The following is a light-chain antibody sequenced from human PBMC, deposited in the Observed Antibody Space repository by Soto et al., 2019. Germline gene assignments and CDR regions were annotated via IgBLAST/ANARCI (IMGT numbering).Light chain of an antibody. V-gene: IGKV3-20*01. J-gene: IGKJ2*01. Sequence: DIVLTQSPGTLSLSPGERATLSCRASQTVRDGYLAWYQQKPGQAPRLFIYGASARATGIPDRFSGSGSGTDFTLTISGLEPEDFAVYYCQQYGGSMFTFCQGAKLEIK. CDR1: QTVRDGY. CDR2: GAS. CDR3: QQYGGSMFT.